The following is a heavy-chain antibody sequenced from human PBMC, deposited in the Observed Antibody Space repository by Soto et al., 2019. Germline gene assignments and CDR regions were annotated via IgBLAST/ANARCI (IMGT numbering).Heavy chain of an antibody. CDR2: VYHSGST. V-gene: IGHV4-4*02. J-gene: IGHJ4*02. CDR1: GGSISTNNW. CDR3: ARAKLCNTLSCPHSFDT. Sequence: QVQLRESGPGLVHASGTLSLTCGVSGGSISTNNWWSWVRQPPGQGLEWIAEVYHSGSTNYNPSLKSRLTISIYKSTHQFSLRLTSVTAADSAVHYCARAKLCNTLSCPHSFDTWGQGTLVTVCS. D-gene: IGHD2-2*01.